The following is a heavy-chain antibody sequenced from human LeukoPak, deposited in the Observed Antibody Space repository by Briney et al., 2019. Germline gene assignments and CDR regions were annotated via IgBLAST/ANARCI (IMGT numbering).Heavy chain of an antibody. J-gene: IGHJ4*02. CDR1: GYTFTSYG. Sequence: ASVKVSCKASGYTFTSYGISWVRQAPGQGLEWMGWISACNGNTNYAQKLQGRVTMTTDTSTSTAYMELRSLRSDDTAVYYCARDLKCSGGSCYRDIFDYWGQGTLVTVSS. CDR2: ISACNGNT. CDR3: ARDLKCSGGSCYRDIFDY. V-gene: IGHV1-18*04. D-gene: IGHD2-15*01.